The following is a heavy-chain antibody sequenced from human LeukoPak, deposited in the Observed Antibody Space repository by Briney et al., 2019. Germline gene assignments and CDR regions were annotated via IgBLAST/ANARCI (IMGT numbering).Heavy chain of an antibody. J-gene: IGHJ3*02. D-gene: IGHD6-6*01. CDR3: ASIAARSPLGAFDI. CDR1: GFTFSSYG. Sequence: GGSLRLSCAASGFTFSSYGMHWVRQAPGKGLEWVAVIWYDGSNKYYADSVKGRFTISRDNSKNTLYLQMNSLRAEDTAVYYCASIAARSPLGAFDIWGQGTMVTVSS. V-gene: IGHV3-33*01. CDR2: IWYDGSNK.